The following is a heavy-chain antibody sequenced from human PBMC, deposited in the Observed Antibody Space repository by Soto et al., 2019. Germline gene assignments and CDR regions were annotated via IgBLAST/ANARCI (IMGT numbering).Heavy chain of an antibody. D-gene: IGHD3-10*01. J-gene: IGHJ5*02. CDR2: IYYSGST. Sequence: SETLSLTCSVSGGSISSGDHYWSWIRQPPGKGLEWIGYIYYSGSTYYNPSLESRVTISVDTSKNQFSLEVSSVTAADTAVYYCARAIISMARERPFDPWGQGSLVTVSS. V-gene: IGHV4-30-4*01. CDR3: ARAIISMARERPFDP. CDR1: GGSISSGDHY.